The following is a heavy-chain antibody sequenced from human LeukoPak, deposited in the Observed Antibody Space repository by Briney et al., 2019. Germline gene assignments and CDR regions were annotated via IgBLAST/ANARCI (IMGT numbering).Heavy chain of an antibody. J-gene: IGHJ4*02. Sequence: ASVKVSCKASGYTFTGYYMHWVRQAPGQGREWMGWINPNSGGTNYAQKFQGRVTMTRDTSISTAYMELSRLRSDDTAVYYCAREDTAMAPGLDYWGQGTLVTVSS. D-gene: IGHD5-18*01. V-gene: IGHV1-2*02. CDR3: AREDTAMAPGLDY. CDR1: GYTFTGYY. CDR2: INPNSGGT.